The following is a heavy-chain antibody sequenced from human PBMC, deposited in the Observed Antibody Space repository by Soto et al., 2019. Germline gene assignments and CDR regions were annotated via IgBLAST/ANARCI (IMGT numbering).Heavy chain of an antibody. CDR2: INAGNGNT. CDR1: GYTFTSYA. J-gene: IGHJ4*02. CDR3: AREGTYYDILTGYYIDYVSSGFMGN. V-gene: IGHV1-3*01. Sequence: ASVKVSCKASGYTFTSYAMHWVRQAPGQRLEWMGWINAGNGNTKYSQKFQGRVTITRDTSASTAYMELSSLRSEDTAVYYCAREGTYYDILTGYYIDYVSSGFMGNWGQGTLVTVSS. D-gene: IGHD3-9*01.